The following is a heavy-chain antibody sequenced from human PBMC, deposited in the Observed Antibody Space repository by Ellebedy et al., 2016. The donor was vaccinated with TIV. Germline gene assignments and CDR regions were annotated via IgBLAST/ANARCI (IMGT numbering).Heavy chain of an antibody. Sequence: GESLKISCAASGFSFRSYWMSWVRQAPGKGLEWVANIYQDGGVQYYVDSVKGRFTISRDNADNSLFLQMNSLGGEDTAVYYCARRGSYGDYAVQINSWFDAWGRGTLATVSS. J-gene: IGHJ5*02. CDR3: ARRGSYGDYAVQINSWFDA. CDR2: IYQDGGVQ. V-gene: IGHV3-7*01. CDR1: GFSFRSYW. D-gene: IGHD4-17*01.